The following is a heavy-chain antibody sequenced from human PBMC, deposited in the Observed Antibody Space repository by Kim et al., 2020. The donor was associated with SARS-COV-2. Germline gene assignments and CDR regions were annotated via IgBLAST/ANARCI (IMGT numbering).Heavy chain of an antibody. CDR3: ARGRYFEKLGAFDI. CDR2: INTITGNP. Sequence: ASVKVSCKASGYTFTSYAMNWVRQAPGQGLEWMGWINTITGNPTYAQGFTGRFVFSLDTSVSTAYLQISSLKAEDTAVFYCARGRYFEKLGAFDIWGQGTMVTVSS. CDR1: GYTFTSYA. V-gene: IGHV7-4-1*02. D-gene: IGHD3-9*01. J-gene: IGHJ3*02.